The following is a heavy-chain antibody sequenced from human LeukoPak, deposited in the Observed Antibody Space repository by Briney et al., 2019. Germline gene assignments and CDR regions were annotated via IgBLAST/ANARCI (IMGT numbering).Heavy chain of an antibody. Sequence: GTSLRLSCAASGFTFSSYGMHWVRQAPGKGLEWVSVIYSGGSTYYADSVKGRFTISRDNSKNTLYLQMNSLRAEDTAVYYCARGGLGYCSSTSCYAFDPWGQGTLVTVSS. CDR3: ARGGLGYCSSTSCYAFDP. CDR2: IYSGGST. J-gene: IGHJ5*02. CDR1: GFTFSSYG. V-gene: IGHV3-NL1*01. D-gene: IGHD2-2*01.